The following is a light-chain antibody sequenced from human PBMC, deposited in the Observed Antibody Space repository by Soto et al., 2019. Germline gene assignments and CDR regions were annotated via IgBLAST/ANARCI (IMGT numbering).Light chain of an antibody. J-gene: IGKJ2*01. CDR1: QSISTY. V-gene: IGKV1-39*01. Sequence: DIHMTQSPSSPSASVGDRVTITCRASQSISTYLNWYQQKPGKAPELLIYAASSLQSGVPSRFSGSGSWTDFTLTISSLQPEDFASYYCQQSFTTPYTFGQGTKLEIK. CDR2: AAS. CDR3: QQSFTTPYT.